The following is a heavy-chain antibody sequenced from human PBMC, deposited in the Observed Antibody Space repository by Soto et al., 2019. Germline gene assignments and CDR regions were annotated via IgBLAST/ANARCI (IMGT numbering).Heavy chain of an antibody. CDR1: GYTFTSYG. D-gene: IGHD3-3*01. V-gene: IGHV1-18*01. J-gene: IGHJ6*02. CDR2: ISAYNGNT. Sequence: QVQLVQSGAEVKKPGASVKLSCKASGYTFTSYGISWVRQAPAQGLVWMGWISAYNGNTYYAQKLQGRVTMTTDTSRSTAYIELRGLRSDDTDVYYCARESGLTSGGIDVRGQGSTVTVSS. CDR3: ARESGLTSGGIDV.